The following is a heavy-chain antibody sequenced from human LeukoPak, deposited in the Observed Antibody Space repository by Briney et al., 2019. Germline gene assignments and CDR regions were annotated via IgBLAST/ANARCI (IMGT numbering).Heavy chain of an antibody. CDR3: ARGLSGSYLFYDAFDI. D-gene: IGHD1-26*01. J-gene: IGHJ3*02. V-gene: IGHV4-34*01. Sequence: PSETLSLTCAVYGGSFSGYYWSWIRQPPGKGLEWIGSIYYSGNTYYNASLKSQVSISIDTSKNQFSLRLTSVTAADTAVYYCARGLSGSYLFYDAFDIWGQGTMVTVSS. CDR1: GGSFSGYY. CDR2: IYYSGNT.